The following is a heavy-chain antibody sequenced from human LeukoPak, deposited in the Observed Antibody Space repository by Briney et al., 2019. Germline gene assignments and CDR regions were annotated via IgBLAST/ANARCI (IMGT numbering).Heavy chain of an antibody. CDR1: GYTLTVYY. D-gene: IGHD3-16*02. J-gene: IGHJ5*02. CDR3: ARDKLGLGELSLYDQ. Sequence: ASVTVSCKASGYTLTVYYMHWVRQAPGQGVEWMGWMNPNSGGTKYAQKFQGRVTITRDTSISTAYMELSRLRSDDTAMYYCARDKLGLGELSLYDQWGQGTLVTVFS. V-gene: IGHV1-2*02. CDR2: MNPNSGGT.